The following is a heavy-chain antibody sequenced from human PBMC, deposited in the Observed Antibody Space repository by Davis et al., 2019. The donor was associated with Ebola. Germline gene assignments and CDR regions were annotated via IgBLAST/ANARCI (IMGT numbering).Heavy chain of an antibody. CDR2: INPHNGNT. D-gene: IGHD1-1*01. CDR1: GYIFANYG. CDR3: ARAQFPTTSDH. V-gene: IGHV1-18*04. J-gene: IGHJ4*02. Sequence: ASVKVSCKASGYIFANYGITWVRQAPGQGLEWMGWINPHNGNTNYAQNVQGRVTMTTDTSTSTVYMEVGSLRSDDTAVYYCARAQFPTTSDHWGQGTLVTVSS.